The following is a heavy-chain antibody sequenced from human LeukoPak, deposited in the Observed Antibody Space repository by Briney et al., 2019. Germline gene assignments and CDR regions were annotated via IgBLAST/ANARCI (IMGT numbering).Heavy chain of an antibody. J-gene: IGHJ4*02. V-gene: IGHV1-18*01. CDR1: GYTFTSYG. Sequence: ASVKDSCKASGYTFTSYGISWVRQAPGQGLEWMGWISAYNGNTNYAQKFQGRVTITADESTSTAYMELSSLRSEDTAVYYCARLPHHYDFWSGYSYYFDYWGQGTLVTVSS. CDR3: ARLPHHYDFWSGYSYYFDY. CDR2: ISAYNGNT. D-gene: IGHD3-3*01.